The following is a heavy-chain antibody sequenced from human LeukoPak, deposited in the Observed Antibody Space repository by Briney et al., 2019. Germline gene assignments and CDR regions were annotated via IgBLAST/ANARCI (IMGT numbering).Heavy chain of an antibody. J-gene: IGHJ5*02. CDR3: ARDRITIFGVVIYNWFDP. V-gene: IGHV4-4*07. Sequence: SETLSLTCTVSGGSISSYYWSWIRQPAGKGLEWIGRIYTSGSTNYNPSLKSRVTMSVDTSKNQFSLKLSSVTAADTAVYYCARDRITIFGVVIYNWFDPWGQGTLVTVSS. CDR1: GGSISSYY. D-gene: IGHD3-3*01. CDR2: IYTSGST.